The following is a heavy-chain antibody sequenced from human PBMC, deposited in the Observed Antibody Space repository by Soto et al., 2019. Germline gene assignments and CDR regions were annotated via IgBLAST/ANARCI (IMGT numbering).Heavy chain of an antibody. CDR1: GFTLSDYP. Sequence: QVQLVESGGGVVQPGGCLRLSCAAPGFTLSDYPMTWVRQAPGKGLEWVALISYDGSKKYYADSVRGRFTISRDNSKNTLYLQMSSLTTEDTSVYYCARESPVLSWYFDLWGRRTLVTVSS. CDR3: ARESPVLSWYFDL. V-gene: IGHV3-30-3*01. J-gene: IGHJ2*01. CDR2: ISYDGSKK.